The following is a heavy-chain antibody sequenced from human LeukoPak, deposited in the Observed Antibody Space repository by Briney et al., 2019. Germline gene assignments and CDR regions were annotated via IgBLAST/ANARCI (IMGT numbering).Heavy chain of an antibody. J-gene: IGHJ6*03. CDR1: GFTFSSYA. D-gene: IGHD3-10*01. CDR3: AKGAPRYGSGSYLPYYYYMDV. CDR2: ISGSGGST. Sequence: GGSLRLSCAASGFTFSSYAMSWVRQAPGKGLEWVSAISGSGGSTYYADSVKGRFTISRDNSKNTLYLQMNSLRAEDTAVYYCAKGAPRYGSGSYLPYYYYMDVWGKGTTVTISS. V-gene: IGHV3-23*01.